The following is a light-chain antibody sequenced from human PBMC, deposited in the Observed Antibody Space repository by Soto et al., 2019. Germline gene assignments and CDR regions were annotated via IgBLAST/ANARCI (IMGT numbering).Light chain of an antibody. Sequence: DIVMTQSPDSLPVSLGERATINCKSSQSVLYSSNNQNSLAWYQQKPGQPPQLLIYWASTPASGVPDRFTGSGAGTALTLTISSLHAEDVAVYFCQQYYASPYTFGQGTKLEI. CDR3: QQYYASPYT. CDR1: QSVLYSSNNQNS. V-gene: IGKV4-1*01. J-gene: IGKJ2*01. CDR2: WAS.